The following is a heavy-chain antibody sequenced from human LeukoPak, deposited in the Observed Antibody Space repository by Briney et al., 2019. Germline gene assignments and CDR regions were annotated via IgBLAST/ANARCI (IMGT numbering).Heavy chain of an antibody. CDR3: ARDNGDYFIYYYYYMDV. CDR2: ISSSSSTI. Sequence: GGSLRLSCAASGFTFSSYSMNWVRQAPGKGLEWVSYISSSSSTIYYADSVKGRFTISRDNAKNSLYLQMNSLRAEDTAVYYCARDNGDYFIYYYYYMDVWGKGTTVTVSS. V-gene: IGHV3-48*01. D-gene: IGHD4-17*01. CDR1: GFTFSSYS. J-gene: IGHJ6*03.